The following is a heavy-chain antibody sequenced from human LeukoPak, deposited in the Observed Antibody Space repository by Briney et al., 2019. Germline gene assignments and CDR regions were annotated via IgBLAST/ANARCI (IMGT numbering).Heavy chain of an antibody. CDR1: GFTFSSYG. CDR2: IRSDGSSK. CDR3: AKWSGDYPSYYLDY. J-gene: IGHJ4*02. D-gene: IGHD4-17*01. V-gene: IGHV3-30*02. Sequence: GSLRLSCAASGFTFSSYGLHWVRQAPGKGLEWVALIRSDGSSKNYADSVKGRFTISRDTSKNTVYLQMNSLRAEDTAVYYCAKWSGDYPSYYLDYWGQGTLVTVSS.